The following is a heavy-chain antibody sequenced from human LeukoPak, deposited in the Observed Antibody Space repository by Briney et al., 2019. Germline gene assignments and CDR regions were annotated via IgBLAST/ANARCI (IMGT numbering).Heavy chain of an antibody. J-gene: IGHJ4*02. D-gene: IGHD6-19*01. CDR1: GDSVSSNSAA. V-gene: IGHV6-1*01. Sequence: SQTLSLTCAISGDSVSSNSAAWNWIRQSPSRGLEWLGRTYYRSKWYNDYAVSVKSRITINPDTSKNQFSLQLSSVTAADTAVYYCARDRFVRNSGWYVGSNYYFDYWGQGTLVTVSS. CDR3: ARDRFVRNSGWYVGSNYYFDY. CDR2: TYYRSKWYN.